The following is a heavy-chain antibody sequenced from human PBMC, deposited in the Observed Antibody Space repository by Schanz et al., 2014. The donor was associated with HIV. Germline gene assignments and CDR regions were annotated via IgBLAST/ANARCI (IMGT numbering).Heavy chain of an antibody. CDR3: AKGIMGATEYYYGMDV. J-gene: IGHJ6*02. Sequence: VQLVESGGGVVQPGRSLRLSCAASGFTFSNAWMNWVRQTPGKGLEWVSGMSWNRRRIGYGDAVKGRFTISRDNANNFVYLEMNGLRVEDTALYYCAKGIMGATEYYYGMDVWGQGTMVTVS. CDR2: MSWNRRRI. D-gene: IGHD1-26*01. V-gene: IGHV3-9*01. CDR1: GFTFSNAW.